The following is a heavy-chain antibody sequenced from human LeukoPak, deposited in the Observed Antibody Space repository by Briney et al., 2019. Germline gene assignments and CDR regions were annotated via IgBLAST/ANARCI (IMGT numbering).Heavy chain of an antibody. CDR3: ARQTGSGLFILP. J-gene: IGHJ4*02. Sequence: SETLSLTCTVSGGSISSSSYYWGWIRQPPGKGLEWIGNLYYSGSTYYNPSLKSQVSISIDTSKNQFSLRLTSVTAADTAVYYCARQTGSGLFILPGGQGTLVTVSS. D-gene: IGHD3/OR15-3a*01. CDR2: LYYSGST. V-gene: IGHV4-39*01. CDR1: GGSISSSSYY.